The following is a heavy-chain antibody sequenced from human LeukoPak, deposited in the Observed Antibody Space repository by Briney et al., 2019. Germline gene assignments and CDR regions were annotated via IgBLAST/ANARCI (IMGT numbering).Heavy chain of an antibody. CDR1: GGSISSGGYS. CDR3: ARCMVTYYYYYMDV. J-gene: IGHJ6*03. D-gene: IGHD5-18*01. V-gene: IGHV4-30-2*01. Sequence: SQTLSLTCAVSGGSISSGGYSWSWIRQPPGKGLEWIGYIYHSGSTYYNPSLKSRVTISVDRSKNQFSLKLSSVTAADTAGYYCARCMVTYYYYYMDVWGKGTTVTVSS. CDR2: IYHSGST.